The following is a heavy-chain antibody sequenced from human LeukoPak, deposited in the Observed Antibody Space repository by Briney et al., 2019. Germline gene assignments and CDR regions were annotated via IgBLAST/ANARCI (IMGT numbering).Heavy chain of an antibody. V-gene: IGHV4-59*11. CDR1: GGSISSHC. CDR3: ARGGDYYDTTPGGY. J-gene: IGHJ4*02. CDR2: IYYSGST. Sequence: PSETLSLTCTVSGGSISSHCWSWIRQPPGKGLEWIGCIYYSGSTNYNPSLKSRVTISVDTSKNQFSLKLSSVTAADTAVYYCARGGDYYDTTPGGYWGQGTLVTVSS. D-gene: IGHD3-22*01.